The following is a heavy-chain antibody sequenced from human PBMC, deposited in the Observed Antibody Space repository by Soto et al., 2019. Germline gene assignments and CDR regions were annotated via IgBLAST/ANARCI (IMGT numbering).Heavy chain of an antibody. CDR2: ITFSGNTV. Sequence: PGGSLRLSCAVSGFTFSDSYMSWIRQAPGKGLEWISYITFSGNTVYYADSLKGRFTISRDNAKNSLYLQMNRLRAEDTAVYYCARVSWREKYGMDVWGQGTTVTVS. CDR1: GFTFSDSY. CDR3: ARVSWREKYGMDV. D-gene: IGHD2-15*01. J-gene: IGHJ6*02. V-gene: IGHV3-11*01.